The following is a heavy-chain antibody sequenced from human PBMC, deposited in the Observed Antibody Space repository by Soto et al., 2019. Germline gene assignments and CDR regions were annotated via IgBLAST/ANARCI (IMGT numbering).Heavy chain of an antibody. CDR3: AREMEAGGPYYYYYYGMDV. Sequence: ASVKVSCKASGYTFTGYYMHWVQQAPGQGLEWMGWINPNSGGTNYAQKFQGWVTMTRDTSISTAYMELSRLRSDDTAVYYCAREMEAGGPYYYYYYGMDVWGQGTTVTVSS. CDR2: INPNSGGT. J-gene: IGHJ6*02. V-gene: IGHV1-2*04. CDR1: GYTFTGYY. D-gene: IGHD2-15*01.